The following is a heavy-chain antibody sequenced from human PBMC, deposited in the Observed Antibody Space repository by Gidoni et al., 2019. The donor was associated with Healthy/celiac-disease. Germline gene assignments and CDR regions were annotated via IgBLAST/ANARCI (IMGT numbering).Heavy chain of an antibody. V-gene: IGHV1-69*09. CDR1: GGTFSSYA. J-gene: IGHJ5*02. CDR2: IIPILGIA. CDR3: ARSFYYYGSGMGWFDP. D-gene: IGHD3-10*01. Sequence: QVQLVQSGAEVKKPGSSVQVSCKASGGTFSSYAISWVRQAPGQGLEWMGRIIPILGIANYAQKFQGRVTITADKSTSTAYMELSSLRSEYTAVYYCARSFYYYGSGMGWFDPWGQGTLVTVSS.